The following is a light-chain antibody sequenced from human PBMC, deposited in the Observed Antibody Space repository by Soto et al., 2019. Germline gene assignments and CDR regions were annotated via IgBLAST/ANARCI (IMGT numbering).Light chain of an antibody. CDR2: EVS. Sequence: QSALTQPASVSGSPGQSITISCTGTSSDVGGYNYVSWYQQHPGKAPKLMIYEVSNRPSGFSNRFSGSKSGNTASLTISGLQAEDEADYYCSSYTTSSTHWVFGGGTKLPVL. CDR3: SSYTTSSTHWV. V-gene: IGLV2-14*01. J-gene: IGLJ3*02. CDR1: SSDVGGYNY.